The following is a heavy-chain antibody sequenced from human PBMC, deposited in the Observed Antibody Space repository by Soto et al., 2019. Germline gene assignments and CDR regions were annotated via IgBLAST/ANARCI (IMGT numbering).Heavy chain of an antibody. CDR2: ISGSGGST. CDR1: GFTFSSYA. V-gene: IGHV3-23*01. D-gene: IGHD6-13*01. CDR3: ARARPGIAAAGTKDYYYYYGMDV. Sequence: GGSLRLSCAASGFTFSSYAMTWVRQAPGKGLEWVSAISGSGGSTFYADSVKGRFTISRDNSKNTLYLQMNSLRAEDTAVYYCARARPGIAAAGTKDYYYYYGMDVWGQGTTVTVSS. J-gene: IGHJ6*02.